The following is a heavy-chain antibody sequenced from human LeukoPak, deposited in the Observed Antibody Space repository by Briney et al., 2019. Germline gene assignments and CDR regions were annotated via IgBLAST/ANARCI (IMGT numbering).Heavy chain of an antibody. Sequence: GASLQISCKGSGYIFTSYWIGWGRQLPGKGLEWMGIIYPGDSDTRYSPSFQGQVTISADKSISTAYLQWSSLKASDTAMYYCARLHGDYAAGYWGQGTLVTVSS. CDR3: ARLHGDYAAGY. CDR1: GYIFTSYW. J-gene: IGHJ4*02. D-gene: IGHD4-17*01. CDR2: IYPGDSDT. V-gene: IGHV5-51*01.